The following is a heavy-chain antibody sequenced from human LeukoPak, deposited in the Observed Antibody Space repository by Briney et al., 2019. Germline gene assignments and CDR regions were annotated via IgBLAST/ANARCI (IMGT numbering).Heavy chain of an antibody. D-gene: IGHD2-15*01. J-gene: IGHJ4*02. Sequence: SETLTLTCTVSGGSISRIRQPPGKRLECIGFIYYSGSTSYNPSLKSRVTISVDTSKNQFSLRLSSVTAADTAVYFCARYCSGVSCYSRALDYWGQGTLVTVSS. CDR3: ARYCSGVSCYSRALDY. CDR1: GGSIS. V-gene: IGHV4-59*01. CDR2: IYYSGST.